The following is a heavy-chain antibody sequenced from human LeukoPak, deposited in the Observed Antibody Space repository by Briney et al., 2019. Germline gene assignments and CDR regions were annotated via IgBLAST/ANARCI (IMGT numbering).Heavy chain of an antibody. CDR1: GFTFSTFW. D-gene: IGHD4-23*01. Sequence: PGGSLRLSCAASGFTFSTFWMHWVRQAPGKGLVWVSLISTDGTNTDYSDSVKGRFTISRDKTKTTLYLQMNSLRAQDTAVYYCARVSNGGSSAGAFDIWGQGTMVTVS. CDR3: ARVSNGGSSAGAFDI. CDR2: ISTDGTNT. V-gene: IGHV3-74*01. J-gene: IGHJ3*02.